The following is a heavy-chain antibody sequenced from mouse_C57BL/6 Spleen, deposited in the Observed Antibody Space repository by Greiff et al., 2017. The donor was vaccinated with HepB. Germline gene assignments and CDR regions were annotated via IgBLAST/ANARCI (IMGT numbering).Heavy chain of an antibody. CDR1: GYTFTEYT. V-gene: IGHV1-62-2*01. D-gene: IGHD2-4*01. Sequence: VQLQQSGAELVKPGASVKLSCKASGYTFTEYTIHWVKQRSGQGLEWIGWFYPGSGSIKYNEKFKDKATLTADKSSSTVYMELSRLTSEDSAVYFCARHEAGYYEYDGGYFDVGGTGTTVTVSS. J-gene: IGHJ1*03. CDR2: FYPGSGSI. CDR3: ARHEAGYYEYDGGYFDV.